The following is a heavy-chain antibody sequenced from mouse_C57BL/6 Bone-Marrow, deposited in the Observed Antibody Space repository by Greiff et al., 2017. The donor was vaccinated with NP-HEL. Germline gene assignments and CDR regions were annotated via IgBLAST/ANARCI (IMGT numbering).Heavy chain of an antibody. V-gene: IGHV5-9-1*02. Sequence: EVMLVESGEGLVKPGGSLKLSCAASGFTFSSYAMSWVRQTPEKRLEWVAYISSGGDYIYYADTVKGRVTISRDNARNTRYLQMSSLKSEDTAMYYCTRDGNYVGAMDYWGQGTSVTVSS. CDR3: TRDGNYVGAMDY. D-gene: IGHD2-1*01. CDR1: GFTFSSYA. J-gene: IGHJ4*01. CDR2: ISSGGDYI.